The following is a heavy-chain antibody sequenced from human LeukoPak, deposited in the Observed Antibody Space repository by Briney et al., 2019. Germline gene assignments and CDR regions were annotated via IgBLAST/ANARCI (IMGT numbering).Heavy chain of an antibody. Sequence: GGSLRLSCAASGFTVNSNYMSWVRQAPGKGLEWVSVIYSGGSTYYADSVKGRFTISRDNSKNTLYLQMNSLRAEDTAVYYCAREHYYDSSGYYPLVDYWGQGTLVTVSS. J-gene: IGHJ4*02. V-gene: IGHV3-66*01. CDR1: GFTVNSNY. CDR2: IYSGGST. D-gene: IGHD3-22*01. CDR3: AREHYYDSSGYYPLVDY.